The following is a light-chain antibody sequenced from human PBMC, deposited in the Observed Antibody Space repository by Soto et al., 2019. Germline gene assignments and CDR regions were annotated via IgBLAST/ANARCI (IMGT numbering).Light chain of an antibody. V-gene: IGLV1-47*01. CDR3: ATWDDSLSGPV. J-gene: IGLJ2*01. CDR1: SSNIGSNF. CDR2: KNT. Sequence: QSVLTQPPSASGTPGQRVTISCSGASSNIGSNFVYWYHQPPGTAPKLLIYKNTQRPSGVPDRFSGSKSGTSASLAVSGLRSEDEATYYCATWDDSLSGPVFGGGTQLTVL.